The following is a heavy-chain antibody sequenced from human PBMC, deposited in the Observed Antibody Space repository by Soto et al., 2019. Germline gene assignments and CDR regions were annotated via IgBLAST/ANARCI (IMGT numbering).Heavy chain of an antibody. CDR2: ISYSGST. D-gene: IGHD2-15*01. Sequence: QLRLQESGPGLVKPSETLSLTCSVSGGSIFSSDYYWGWIRQAPGKGLEWIGSISYSGSTLHNPSLRSRVIISVDTPKSQLSLKLNSVTATDTAVYFCTRLVVVATSGYVGFDHWGQGTQVTVSS. J-gene: IGHJ4*02. CDR1: GGSIFSSDYY. CDR3: TRLVVVATSGYVGFDH. V-gene: IGHV4-39*01.